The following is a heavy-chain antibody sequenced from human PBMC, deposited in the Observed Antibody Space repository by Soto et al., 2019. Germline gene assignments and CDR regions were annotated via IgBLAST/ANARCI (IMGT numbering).Heavy chain of an antibody. CDR1: GGSISSYY. D-gene: IGHD5-12*01. V-gene: IGHV4-4*07. CDR2: IYTSGST. J-gene: IGHJ6*02. Sequence: SETLSLTCTVSGGSISSYYWSWIRQPAGKGLEWIGRIYTSGSTNYNPSLKSRVTLSVDASKNQFSLKLSSVTAADTAVYYCARERGLATDYYYGMDVWGQGTTVTVPS. CDR3: ARERGLATDYYYGMDV.